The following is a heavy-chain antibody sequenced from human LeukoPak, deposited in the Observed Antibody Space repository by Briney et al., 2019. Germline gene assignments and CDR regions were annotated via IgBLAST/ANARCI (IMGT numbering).Heavy chain of an antibody. CDR3: ARLHYDILTAYEGLDY. Sequence: SETLSLTCTVSGGSVTDYYWGWIRQPPGKGLEWIGSVYSSGRTYYNPSLKSRVTISVDTSKNHFSLKLSSVTAADTAVYYCARLHYDILTAYEGLDYWGQGTLVTVSS. V-gene: IGHV4-39*02. CDR1: GGSVTDYY. D-gene: IGHD3-9*01. CDR2: VYSSGRT. J-gene: IGHJ4*02.